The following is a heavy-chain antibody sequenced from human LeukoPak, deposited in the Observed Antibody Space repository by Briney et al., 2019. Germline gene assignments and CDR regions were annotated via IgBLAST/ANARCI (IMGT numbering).Heavy chain of an antibody. CDR1: GGSFSGYY. V-gene: IGHV4-34*01. D-gene: IGHD4-23*01. CDR2: INHSGST. J-gene: IGHJ4*02. Sequence: KPSETLSLTCAVYGGSFSGYYWIWIRQPPGKGLEWIGEINHSGSTSYNPSLKSRVTISLDTSKNQLSLRLSSVTAADTAVYFCARAPYGGALDYWGQGTLVTVSS. CDR3: ARAPYGGALDY.